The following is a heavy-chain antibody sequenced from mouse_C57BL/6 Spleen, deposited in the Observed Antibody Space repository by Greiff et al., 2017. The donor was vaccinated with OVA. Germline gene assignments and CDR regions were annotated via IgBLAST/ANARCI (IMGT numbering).Heavy chain of an antibody. D-gene: IGHD2-4*01. CDR3: ARYQRDYGYAMDY. Sequence: EVKLVESGGGLVQPGGSLSLSCAASGFTFTDYYMSWVRQPPGKALEWLGFICHRANGYTTEYSASVKGRFTISIDNSQSILYLQMNALRAEDSATYYCARYQRDYGYAMDYWGQGTSVTVSS. CDR2: ICHRANGYTT. J-gene: IGHJ4*01. CDR1: GFTFTDYY. V-gene: IGHV7-3*01.